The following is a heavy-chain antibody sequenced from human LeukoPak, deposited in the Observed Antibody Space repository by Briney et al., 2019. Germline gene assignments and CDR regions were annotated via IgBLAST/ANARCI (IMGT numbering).Heavy chain of an antibody. D-gene: IGHD6-13*01. CDR3: ARDSFGSGAAARADY. Sequence: SETLSLTCTVSGGSISSSSYYWGWIRQPQGKGLEWIGSIYYSGSTYYNPSLKSRVTISVDTSKNQFYLKLSSVTAADTAVYYCARDSFGSGAAARADYWGQGTLVTVSS. CDR2: IYYSGST. CDR1: GGSISSSSYY. V-gene: IGHV4-39*07. J-gene: IGHJ4*02.